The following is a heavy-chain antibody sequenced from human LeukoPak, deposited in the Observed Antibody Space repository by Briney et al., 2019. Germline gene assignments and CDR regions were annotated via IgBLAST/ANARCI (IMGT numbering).Heavy chain of an antibody. CDR3: ARDHRTMVRGVTPDAFDI. J-gene: IGHJ3*02. D-gene: IGHD3-10*01. V-gene: IGHV3-48*03. CDR1: GFTFSSYE. Sequence: GGSLRLSCAASGFTFSSYEMNWVRQAPGKGLEWISYISGSGSTIYYADSVKGRFTISRDNARSSLYLQLNSLGPEDTAVYYCARDHRTMVRGVTPDAFDIWGQGTMVTASS. CDR2: ISGSGSTI.